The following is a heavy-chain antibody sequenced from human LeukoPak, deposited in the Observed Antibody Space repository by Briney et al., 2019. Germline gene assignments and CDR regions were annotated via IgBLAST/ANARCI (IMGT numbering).Heavy chain of an antibody. CDR1: GYIFTSYG. CDR2: ISAYNGNT. V-gene: IGHV1-18*01. J-gene: IGHJ4*02. D-gene: IGHD2-2*01. CDR3: ARGTPEYQLPETVNFDH. Sequence: GASVKVSCKASGYIFTSYGISWVRQAPGQGLEWMGWISAYNGNTNYAQKLQGRVTITTDTSTSTAYMELRSLRSDDTAVYYCARGTPEYQLPETVNFDHWGQGTLVTVSS.